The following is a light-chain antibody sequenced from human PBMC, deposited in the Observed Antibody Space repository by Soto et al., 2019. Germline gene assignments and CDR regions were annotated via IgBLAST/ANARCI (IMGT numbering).Light chain of an antibody. CDR3: QQYNNWPPWT. CDR1: ESVSSN. J-gene: IGKJ1*01. V-gene: IGKV3-15*01. Sequence: IVMTQSPATLSVSPGERATLSCSASESVSSNLAWYQRRPGQAPRLLIYGASTRATGIPARFSGSGSGTEFTLTISSLQSEDFAVYYCQQYNNWPPWTFGQGTKVEVK. CDR2: GAS.